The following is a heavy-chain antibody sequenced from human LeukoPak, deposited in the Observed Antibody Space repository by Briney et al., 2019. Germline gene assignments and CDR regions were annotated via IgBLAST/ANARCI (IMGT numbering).Heavy chain of an antibody. D-gene: IGHD3-10*01. J-gene: IGHJ4*02. CDR3: ARLNYYGSGSYYPSFDY. CDR2: ISGSGGST. Sequence: GGSLRLSCAASGFTFSSYAMSWVRQAPGKGLEWVSAISGSGGSTYYADSVKGRFTISRDNAKNSLYLQMNSLRAEDTAVYYCARLNYYGSGSYYPSFDYWGQGTLVTVSS. CDR1: GFTFSSYA. V-gene: IGHV3-23*01.